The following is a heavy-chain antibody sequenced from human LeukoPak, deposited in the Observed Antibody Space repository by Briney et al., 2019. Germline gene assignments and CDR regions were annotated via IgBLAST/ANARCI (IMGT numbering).Heavy chain of an antibody. CDR1: GFTFSSYT. CDR2: ITGSSGYL. CDR3: ARDKWSITIFGVVDY. J-gene: IGHJ4*02. Sequence: GGSLRLSCAVSGFTFSSYTMNWVRQAPGKGLEWVSSITGSSGYLYYADSLQGRFTISRDNAKNSLFLLMHSLRAEDTAVYYCARDKWSITIFGVVDYWGQGTLVTVSS. V-gene: IGHV3-21*01. D-gene: IGHD3-3*01.